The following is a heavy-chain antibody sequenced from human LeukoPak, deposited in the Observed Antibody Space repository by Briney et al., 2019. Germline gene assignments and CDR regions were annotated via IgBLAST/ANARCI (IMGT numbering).Heavy chain of an antibody. V-gene: IGHV3-53*01. Sequence: GGSLRLSCAASGFTVSKNYMSWVRQAPGKGLEWVSVFYSGGDTHYADSVKGRFTISRDNSKNTLYLQMNSLRAEDTAVYYCARDSTGYWYFDLWGRGTLVSVSS. J-gene: IGHJ2*01. CDR2: FYSGGDT. CDR1: GFTVSKNY. D-gene: IGHD3-3*02. CDR3: ARDSTGYWYFDL.